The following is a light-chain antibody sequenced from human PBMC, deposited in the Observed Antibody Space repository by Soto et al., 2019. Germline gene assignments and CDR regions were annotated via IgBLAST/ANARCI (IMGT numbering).Light chain of an antibody. CDR1: QSFSSD. CDR3: QQSYSIPIT. J-gene: IGKJ5*01. CDR2: GAS. Sequence: DIQMTKSPSSLSAPVGDRVTITCRARQSFSSDLNWYQQKPWKAPKLLIYGASTLQSGVPSRFSGSGSGTDFTLTISSLQPEDCATYYCQQSYSIPITFGQGTRRESK. V-gene: IGKV1-39*01.